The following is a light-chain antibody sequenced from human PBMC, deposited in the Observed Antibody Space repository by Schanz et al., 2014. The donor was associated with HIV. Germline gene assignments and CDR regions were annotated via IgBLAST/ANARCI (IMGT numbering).Light chain of an antibody. CDR1: QSVSGNF. J-gene: IGKJ1*01. V-gene: IGKV3-20*01. Sequence: EIVLTQSPGILSLSPGERATLSCGASQSVSGNFLAWYQQKAGQAPRLLIFGASNRATGIPDRFSGTGSGTHFTLTISTRVPEDFAVYYCQYYGSPPWTFGQGTKVEVK. CDR2: GAS. CDR3: QYYGSPPWT.